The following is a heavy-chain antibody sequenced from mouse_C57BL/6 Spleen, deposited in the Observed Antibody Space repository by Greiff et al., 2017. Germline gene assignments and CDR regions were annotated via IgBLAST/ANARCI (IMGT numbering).Heavy chain of an antibody. V-gene: IGHV1-55*01. CDR3: ARRIYDGYYDAMDY. CDR2: IYPGSGST. CDR1: GYTFTSYW. J-gene: IGHJ4*01. D-gene: IGHD2-3*01. Sequence: VQLQQSGAELVKPGASVKMSCKASGYTFTSYWITWVKQRPGQGLEWIGDIYPGSGSTNYNEKFKSKATLPVDTSSSTAYMQLSSLTSEDSAVYYCARRIYDGYYDAMDYWGQGTSVTVSS.